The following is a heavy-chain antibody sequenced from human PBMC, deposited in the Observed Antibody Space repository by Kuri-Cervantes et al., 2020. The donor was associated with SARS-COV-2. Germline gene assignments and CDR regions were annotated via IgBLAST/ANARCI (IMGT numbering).Heavy chain of an antibody. CDR2: ISYDGSNK. CDR3: ASSGWVRGIAAAGIRERSGPNYYYYYMDV. D-gene: IGHD6-13*01. J-gene: IGHJ6*03. CDR1: GFTFSSYA. Sequence: GESLKISCAASGFTFSSYAMHWVRQAPGKGLEWVAVISYDGSNKYYADSVKGRFTISRDNSKNTLYLQMNSLRSEDTAVYYCASSGWVRGIAAAGIRERSGPNYYYYYMDVWGKGTTVTVSS. V-gene: IGHV3-30-3*01.